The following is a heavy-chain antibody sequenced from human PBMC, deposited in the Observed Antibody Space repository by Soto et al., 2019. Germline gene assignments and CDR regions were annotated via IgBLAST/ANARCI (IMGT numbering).Heavy chain of an antibody. J-gene: IGHJ4*02. CDR2: ISDSGST. D-gene: IGHD5-18*01. V-gene: IGHV4-30-4*01. CDR3: ATESGSTYGYFDH. Sequence: SETLSLTCTVSGGSVTSDEDYWTWIRQSPGKGLEWIGYISDSGSTGYNPSLKTRLSMSVDRSKNQFTLRLTSVTAADTAVYFCATESGSTYGYFDHWGQGTQVTVSS. CDR1: GGSVTSDEDY.